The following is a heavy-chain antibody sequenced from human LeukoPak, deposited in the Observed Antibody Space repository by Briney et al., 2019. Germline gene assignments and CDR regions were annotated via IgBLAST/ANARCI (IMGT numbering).Heavy chain of an antibody. CDR1: GFTFSSYA. D-gene: IGHD3-3*01. Sequence: PGGSLRLSCAASGFTFSSYAMSWVRQAPGKGLEWVSAISGSGGSTYYADSVKGRFTISRDNSKNTLYLQMNSLRAEDTAVYYCAKEPDHDFWSGYSWFDPWGQGTLVTVSS. CDR3: AKEPDHDFWSGYSWFDP. V-gene: IGHV3-23*01. CDR2: ISGSGGST. J-gene: IGHJ5*02.